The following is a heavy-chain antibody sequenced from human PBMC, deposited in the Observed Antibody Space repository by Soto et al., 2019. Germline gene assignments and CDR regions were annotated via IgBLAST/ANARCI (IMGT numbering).Heavy chain of an antibody. J-gene: IGHJ4*02. Sequence: PGGSLRLSCAASGFTFSSYAMSWVRQAPGRGLEWVSSISGSDGSTYYADSVKGRFTISRDNSKNTLSLQMNSLRAEDTAVYYCAKDRFCSGGSCYTDFWGQGTLVTGSS. CDR3: AKDRFCSGGSCYTDF. CDR1: GFTFSSYA. D-gene: IGHD2-15*01. CDR2: ISGSDGST. V-gene: IGHV3-23*01.